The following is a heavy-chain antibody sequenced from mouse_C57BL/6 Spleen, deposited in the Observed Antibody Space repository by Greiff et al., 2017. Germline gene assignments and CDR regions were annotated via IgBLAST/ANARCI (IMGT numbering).Heavy chain of an antibody. D-gene: IGHD2-3*01. J-gene: IGHJ1*03. CDR3: ARVTRGGDFGV. CDR2: INPGSGGT. Sequence: VKLQQSGAELVRPGTSVTVSCKASGYAFTNYLIEWVKQRPGQGLEWIGVINPGSGGTNYNEKFKGKVTLTADKYSSTAYMQLYSLTSEDSAVYCCARVTRGGDFGVWGTGTTVTVSS. CDR1: GYAFTNYL. V-gene: IGHV1-54*01.